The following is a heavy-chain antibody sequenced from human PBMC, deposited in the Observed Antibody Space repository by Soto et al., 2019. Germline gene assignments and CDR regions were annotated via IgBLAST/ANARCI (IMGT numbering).Heavy chain of an antibody. CDR3: ARDRGCSGGICYRDLGY. CDR1: GFTFSSYS. V-gene: IGHV3-48*01. Sequence: EVQLVESWGGLVQPGGSLRLSCAASGFTFSSYSMSWVRQAPGKGLEWVSYISSTSNTIYYAASVKGRFTISRDNAKNSLYLHRNSLSAEDTAVYYCARDRGCSGGICYRDLGYWGQGTLVTVSS. D-gene: IGHD2-15*01. CDR2: ISSTSNTI. J-gene: IGHJ4*02.